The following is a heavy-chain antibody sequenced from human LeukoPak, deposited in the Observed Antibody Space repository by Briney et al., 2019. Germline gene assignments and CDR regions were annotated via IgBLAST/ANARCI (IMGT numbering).Heavy chain of an antibody. V-gene: IGHV3-53*01. J-gene: IGHJ5*01. D-gene: IGHD3-10*01. Sequence: PGGSLRLSCAASGFTVSSNYMTWVRQAPGKGLEWVSVIYTGGSTYYADSVKGRFTISRDNTKNTVYLQLNSLRAEDTAMYYCARGRGFGGSGELSPWGQGTLVTVSS. CDR3: ARGRGFGGSGELSP. CDR2: IYTGGST. CDR1: GFTVSSNY.